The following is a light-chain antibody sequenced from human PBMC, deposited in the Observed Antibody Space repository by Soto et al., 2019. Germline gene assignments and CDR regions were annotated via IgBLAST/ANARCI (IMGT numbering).Light chain of an antibody. J-gene: IGLJ1*01. CDR1: SSDVGGYNY. Sequence: QSALTQPASVSGSPGQSITISCTGTSSDVGGYNYVSWYQQYPGRVPKLLIYKVSDRPSGISNRFSGSKSGNTASLTISGLQAEDEADYFCTSPTPGSLSGSYVFGIGTKLTVL. V-gene: IGLV2-14*01. CDR2: KVS. CDR3: TSPTPGSLSGSYV.